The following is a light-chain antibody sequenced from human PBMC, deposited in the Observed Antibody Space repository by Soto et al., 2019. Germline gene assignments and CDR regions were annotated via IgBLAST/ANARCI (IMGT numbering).Light chain of an antibody. CDR1: QSVRYF. V-gene: IGKV3-20*01. J-gene: IGKJ4*01. Sequence: EIVLTQSPGILSLSPGERATLSCRASQSVRYFLAWYQQKPGQAPRLLIYDATDRATGIPDRFSGSGSGTDFTLTISRLEPEDFAVYYCQQYGGSPLTFGGGTKVEIK. CDR3: QQYGGSPLT. CDR2: DAT.